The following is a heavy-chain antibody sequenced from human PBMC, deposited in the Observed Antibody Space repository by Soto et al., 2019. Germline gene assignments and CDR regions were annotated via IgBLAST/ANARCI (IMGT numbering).Heavy chain of an antibody. CDR2: IYYSGST. D-gene: IGHD6-13*01. V-gene: IGHV4-39*01. CDR1: GGSISSSSYY. CDR3: ADVSLRGYSSSKNWFDP. J-gene: IGHJ5*02. Sequence: SETLSLTCTVSGGSISSSSYYWGWIRQPPGKGLEWIGSIYYSGSTYYNPSLKSRVTISVDTSKNQFSLKLSSVTAADTAVYYCADVSLRGYSSSKNWFDPWGQGTLVTVSS.